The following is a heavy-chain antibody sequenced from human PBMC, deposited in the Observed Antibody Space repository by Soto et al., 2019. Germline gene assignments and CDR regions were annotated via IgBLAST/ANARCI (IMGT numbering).Heavy chain of an antibody. CDR1: GGSFSGYY. Sequence: ETLSLTCAVYGGSFSGYYWSWIRQPPGKGLEWIGEINHSGSTNYNPSLKSRVTISVDTSKNQFSLKLSSVTAADTAVYYCARGLLYDILTGYLDYWGQGTLVTVSS. V-gene: IGHV4-34*01. CDR2: INHSGST. D-gene: IGHD3-9*01. CDR3: ARGLLYDILTGYLDY. J-gene: IGHJ4*02.